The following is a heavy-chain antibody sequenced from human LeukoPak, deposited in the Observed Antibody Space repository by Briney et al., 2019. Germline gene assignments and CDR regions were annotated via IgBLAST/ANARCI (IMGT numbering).Heavy chain of an antibody. D-gene: IGHD6-6*01. CDR1: GFTFTNYA. V-gene: IGHV3-30*04. Sequence: GGSLRLSCAASGFTFTNYAIHWVRQAPGKGLEWVALISSDGSNTHYADSVKGRFTISRDNSKNTLFLQMSSLRAEDTAMYYCARDRFFSSSYVMDVWGQGTTVTVSS. CDR3: ARDRFFSSSYVMDV. J-gene: IGHJ6*02. CDR2: ISSDGSNT.